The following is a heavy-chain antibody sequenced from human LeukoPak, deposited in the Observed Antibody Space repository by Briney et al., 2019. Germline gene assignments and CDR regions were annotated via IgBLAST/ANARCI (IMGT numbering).Heavy chain of an antibody. D-gene: IGHD2-15*01. CDR1: GFTFSTYA. CDR3: AKAPAGHCSGVICYPLDN. Sequence: PGGSLRLSCAASGFTFSTYAMNWVRQAPGKGLEWVSAISGSGTGTYHADSVRGRFTISRDNSKNMLFLQMNSLRAEDTAVYYCAKAPAGHCSGVICYPLDNWGQGILVSVSS. J-gene: IGHJ4*02. V-gene: IGHV3-23*01. CDR2: ISGSGTGT.